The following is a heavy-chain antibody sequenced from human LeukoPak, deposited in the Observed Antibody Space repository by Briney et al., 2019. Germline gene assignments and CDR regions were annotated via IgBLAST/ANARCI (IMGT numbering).Heavy chain of an antibody. V-gene: IGHV3-23*01. D-gene: IGHD6-13*01. Sequence: GGSLRLSCAASGFTFSSYAMSWVRQAPGKGLEWVSTVTSGGGSTYYADSVKGRFTISRDNSKNTLYLQMNSLRAEDTAVYYCAKDDGSSPLYYYMDVWGKGTTVTVSS. CDR2: VTSGGGST. J-gene: IGHJ6*03. CDR1: GFTFSSYA. CDR3: AKDDGSSPLYYYMDV.